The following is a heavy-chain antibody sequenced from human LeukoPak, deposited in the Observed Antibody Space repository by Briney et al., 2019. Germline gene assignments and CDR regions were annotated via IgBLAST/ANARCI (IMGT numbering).Heavy chain of an antibody. J-gene: IGHJ4*02. Sequence: SETLSLTCTVSGGSISSGNWWSWVRQPPGKGQEWIGEIYRTGSTNYNPSLKSRVTISVDTSKNQFSLKLTSVTAADTAVYYCTRNGAYNLEAWGQGTLVTVSS. CDR1: GGSISSGNW. D-gene: IGHD4-17*01. V-gene: IGHV4-4*02. CDR2: IYRTGST. CDR3: TRNGAYNLEA.